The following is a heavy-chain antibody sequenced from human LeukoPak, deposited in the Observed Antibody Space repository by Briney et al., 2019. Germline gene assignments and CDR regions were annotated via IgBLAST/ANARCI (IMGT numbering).Heavy chain of an antibody. CDR3: ARAGYCSSTSCYESYFDY. CDR2: IYYSGST. Sequence: SETLSLTCTVSGGSISSYYWSWIRQHPGKGLEWIGYIYYSGSTYYNPSLKSRVTISVDTSKNQFSLKLSSVTAADTAVYYCARAGYCSSTSCYESYFDYWGQGTLVTVSS. V-gene: IGHV4-59*06. J-gene: IGHJ4*02. CDR1: GGSISSYY. D-gene: IGHD2-2*01.